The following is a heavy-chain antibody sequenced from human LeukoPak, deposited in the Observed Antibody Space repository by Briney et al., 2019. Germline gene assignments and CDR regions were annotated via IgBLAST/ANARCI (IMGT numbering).Heavy chain of an antibody. Sequence: GGSLRLSCAASGFTFSSYGMPWVRQAPGKGLEWVALISYDGNHKYYADSVKGRFTISRDNSKNTLYLQMHSLRVEDTAVYYCGGVRNRNPYYFDYWGQGTLVTVSS. J-gene: IGHJ4*02. CDR3: GGVRNRNPYYFDY. D-gene: IGHD1-1*01. V-gene: IGHV3-30*03. CDR1: GFTFSSYG. CDR2: ISYDGNHK.